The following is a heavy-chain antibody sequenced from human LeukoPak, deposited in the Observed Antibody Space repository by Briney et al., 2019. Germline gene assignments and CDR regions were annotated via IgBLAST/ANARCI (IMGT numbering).Heavy chain of an antibody. CDR1: GYTFTGYY. J-gene: IGHJ6*03. CDR2: INPNSGGT. Sequence: ASVKVSCKASGYTFTGYYMHWVRQAPGQGLEWMGWINPNSGGTNYAQKFQGRVTMTRDTSISTAYMELSRLRSDDTAVYYCATSTDYGDYPYHYYMDVWGKGTTVTVSS. D-gene: IGHD4-17*01. V-gene: IGHV1-2*02. CDR3: ATSTDYGDYPYHYYMDV.